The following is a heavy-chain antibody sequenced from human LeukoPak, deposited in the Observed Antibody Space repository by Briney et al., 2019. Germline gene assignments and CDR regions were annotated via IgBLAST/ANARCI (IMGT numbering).Heavy chain of an antibody. D-gene: IGHD3-22*01. CDR2: ISSSSSYI. V-gene: IGHV3-21*01. Sequence: GGSLRLSCAASGFTFSSYSMNWVRQAPGKGLEWVSSISSSSSYIYYADSVKGRFTISRDNAKNSLYLQMNSLRAEDTAVYYCARAVETYYYDSSGSRLMGYWGQGTLVTVSS. J-gene: IGHJ4*02. CDR3: ARAVETYYYDSSGSRLMGY. CDR1: GFTFSSYS.